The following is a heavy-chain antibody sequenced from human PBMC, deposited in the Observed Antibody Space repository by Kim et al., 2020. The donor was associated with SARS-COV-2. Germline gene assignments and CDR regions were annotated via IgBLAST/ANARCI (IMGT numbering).Heavy chain of an antibody. CDR3: ARGNYHGMDV. J-gene: IGHJ6*02. CDR2: SS. V-gene: IGHV3-74*01. Sequence: SSIYADAVKSRFTISRDNAKNPLYLQMNSLRAEDTAVYYCARGNYHGMDVWGQGTTVTVSS.